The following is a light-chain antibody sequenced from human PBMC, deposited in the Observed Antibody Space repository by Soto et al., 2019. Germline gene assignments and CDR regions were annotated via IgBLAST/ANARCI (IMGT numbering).Light chain of an antibody. Sequence: QSVLTQPPSVSGAPGQRVTISCTGSTSNIGASYGVHWYQHLPGTAPKLLIYGYSIRPSGVPDRFSGSKSGTSASLAITGLQPADEADYYCQSYDSSLTCVVFGGGTKLTVL. V-gene: IGLV1-40*01. CDR1: TSNIGASYG. J-gene: IGLJ2*01. CDR2: GYS. CDR3: QSYDSSLTCVV.